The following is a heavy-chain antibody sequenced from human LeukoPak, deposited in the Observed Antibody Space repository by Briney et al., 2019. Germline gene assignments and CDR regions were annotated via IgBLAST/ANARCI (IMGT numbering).Heavy chain of an antibody. Sequence: GSLILSCAASGFTFSSYGMHWGRQAPGRGLGWVAFIGYDGSNQYYADSVRGGFTISRDNSNHTQYLQANSLRPEDTAVYYCAKPLSNYDFWSGYKTWGQGTLVTISS. D-gene: IGHD3-3*01. J-gene: IGHJ5*02. CDR1: GFTFSSYG. CDR2: IGYDGSNQ. V-gene: IGHV3-30*02. CDR3: AKPLSNYDFWSGYKT.